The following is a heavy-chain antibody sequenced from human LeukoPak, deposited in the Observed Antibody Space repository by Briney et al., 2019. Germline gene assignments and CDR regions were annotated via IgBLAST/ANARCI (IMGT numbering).Heavy chain of an antibody. Sequence: PGGSLRLSCVVSGFTVSKARMNWVRLAPGKGLEWIGRIESASDGGTADNAAPVKGRFTISRDDSTNTVHLHMSGLKTEDTALYYCATVPGITAYGEVVDYWGQGTLVTISS. CDR3: ATVPGITAYGEVVDY. V-gene: IGHV3-15*04. D-gene: IGHD3-3*01. CDR1: GFTVSKAR. CDR2: IESASDGGTA. J-gene: IGHJ4*02.